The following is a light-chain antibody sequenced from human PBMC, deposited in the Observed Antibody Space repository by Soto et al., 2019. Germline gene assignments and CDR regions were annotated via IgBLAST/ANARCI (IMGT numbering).Light chain of an antibody. Sequence: QTVVTQEPSFSVSPGGTVTLTCGLSTGSVSTSYYPGWFQQTPGQAPRTLIYSTDTRSSGVPDRFSGSILGNRAALTITGAQADDESDYYCVLFMGGAIPGVFGGGTQLTVL. CDR3: VLFMGGAIPGV. CDR2: STD. V-gene: IGLV8-61*01. CDR1: TGSVSTSYY. J-gene: IGLJ3*02.